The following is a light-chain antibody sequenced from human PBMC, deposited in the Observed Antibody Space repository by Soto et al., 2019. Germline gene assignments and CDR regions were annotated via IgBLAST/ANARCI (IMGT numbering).Light chain of an antibody. CDR1: SSDVGAYNY. CDR2: EVS. J-gene: IGLJ2*01. CDR3: SSSTSSSTVV. V-gene: IGLV2-14*01. Sequence: QSALTQPASVSGSPGQSITISCTGTSSDVGAYNYVSWYQQHPGKAPKLIISEVSNRPSGVSNRFSGSKSGNTASLTISGLQAEDEADYYSSSSTSSSTVVFGGGTKLTVL.